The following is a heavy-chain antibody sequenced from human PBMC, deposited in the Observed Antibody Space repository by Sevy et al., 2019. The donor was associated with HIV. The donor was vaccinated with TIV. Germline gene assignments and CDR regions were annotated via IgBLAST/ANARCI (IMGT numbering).Heavy chain of an antibody. D-gene: IGHD2-2*01. CDR3: ARHLPAVVPAAKSPLFYYMDV. Sequence: GESLKISCEGSGYSFTSYWIAWVRQMPGKGLEWMGIIYPGDSGTRYSPSFQGQVTISVDKSISTAYLQWTSLKASDTAVYYCARHLPAVVPAAKSPLFYYMDVWGKGTTVTVSS. V-gene: IGHV5-51*01. CDR1: GYSFTSYW. J-gene: IGHJ6*03. CDR2: IYPGDSGT.